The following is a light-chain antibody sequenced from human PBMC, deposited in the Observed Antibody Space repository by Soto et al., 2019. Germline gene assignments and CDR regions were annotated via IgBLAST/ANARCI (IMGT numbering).Light chain of an antibody. CDR3: QQYGSSGT. J-gene: IGKJ1*01. Sequence: EIVLTHSPGTLSPSPCERATLSSRASQSVSNNYLAWYQQKPGQAPRLLIYGASNRATGIPDRFSGSGSGTDFTLTISRLEPEDFAVYYCQQYGSSGTFGQGTKVDIK. CDR2: GAS. CDR1: QSVSNNY. V-gene: IGKV3-20*01.